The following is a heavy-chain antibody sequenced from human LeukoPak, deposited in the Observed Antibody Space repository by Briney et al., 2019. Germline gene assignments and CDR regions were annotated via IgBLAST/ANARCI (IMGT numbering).Heavy chain of an antibody. CDR1: GFTFSSYS. CDR2: ISSSSSYI. V-gene: IGHV3-21*01. J-gene: IGHJ4*02. CDR3: ARGGIAAAGTSNRY. D-gene: IGHD6-13*01. Sequence: GGSLRLSCAASGFTFSSYSMNWVRQAPGKGLEWVSSISSSSSYIYYADSVKGRFTISRDNAKNSLYLQMNSLRAEDTAVYYCARGGIAAAGTSNRYWGQGTLVTVSS.